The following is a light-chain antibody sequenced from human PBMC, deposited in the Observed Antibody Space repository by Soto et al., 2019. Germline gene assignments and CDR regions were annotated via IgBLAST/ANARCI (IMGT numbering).Light chain of an antibody. V-gene: IGLV2-11*01. Sequence: QSALTQPRSVSGSPGQSVTISCTGTSSDVGGYNYVSWYQQHPGKAPKLMIYEVSKRPSGAPDRFSASKSGNTASLTISGLQTEDEADYYCCSYAGTYTVLFGGGTKLTVL. J-gene: IGLJ2*01. CDR1: SSDVGGYNY. CDR3: CSYAGTYTVL. CDR2: EVS.